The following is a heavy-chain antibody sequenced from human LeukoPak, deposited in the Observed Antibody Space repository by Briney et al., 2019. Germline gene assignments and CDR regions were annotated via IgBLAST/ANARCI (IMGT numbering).Heavy chain of an antibody. D-gene: IGHD2-21*02. Sequence: SQTLSLTCAVSGGSISSGGYSWSWIQQPPGKGLEWIGYIYHSGSTYYNPSLKSRVTISVDRSKNQFSLKLSSVTAADTAVCYCASTGAYCGGDCYPIWGQGTLVTVSS. CDR1: GGSISSGGYS. J-gene: IGHJ4*02. CDR3: ASTGAYCGGDCYPI. CDR2: IYHSGST. V-gene: IGHV4-30-2*01.